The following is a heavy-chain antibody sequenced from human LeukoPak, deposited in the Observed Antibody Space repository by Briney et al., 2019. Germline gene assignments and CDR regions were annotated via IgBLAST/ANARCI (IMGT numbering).Heavy chain of an antibody. CDR2: IDPSESYT. V-gene: IGHV5-10-1*01. CDR3: ARHRGTNDY. Sequence: GESLRISCKGAGYSFTSYWISWVRQMPGKGLEWMGRIDPSESYTNYRPSFQGHVTISADKSISTAYLQWSSLTASDTAMYYCARHRGTNDYWGQGTLVTVSS. CDR1: GYSFTSYW. D-gene: IGHD1-1*01. J-gene: IGHJ4*02.